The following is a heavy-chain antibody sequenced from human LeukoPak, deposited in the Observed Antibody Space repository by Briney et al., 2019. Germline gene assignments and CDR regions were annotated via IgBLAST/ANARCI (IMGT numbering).Heavy chain of an antibody. J-gene: IGHJ4*02. Sequence: ASVKVSCKASGYSFTDYYMHWVRQAPGQGLEWMGIINPSGGSTSYAQKFQGRVTMTRDMSTSTVYMELSSLRSEDTAVYYCARLHSGGSSSRGFDYWGQGTLVTVSS. CDR2: INPSGGST. V-gene: IGHV1-46*01. CDR1: GYSFTDYY. CDR3: ARLHSGGSSSRGFDY. D-gene: IGHD6-6*01.